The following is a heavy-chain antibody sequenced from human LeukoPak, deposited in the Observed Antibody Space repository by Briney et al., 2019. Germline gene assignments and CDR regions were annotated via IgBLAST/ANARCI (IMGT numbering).Heavy chain of an antibody. CDR2: ISAYNGET. J-gene: IGHJ6*03. V-gene: IGHV1-18*01. Sequence: GASVKVSCKASGYTFTSYGISWVRQAPGQGLEWMGWISAYNGETNYAQKLQGRVTMTTDTSTSTAYMELRSLRSDDTAVYYCARVGGGNWNYDYYYMDVWGKGTTVTVSS. D-gene: IGHD4-23*01. CDR1: GYTFTSYG. CDR3: ARVGGGNWNYDYYYMDV.